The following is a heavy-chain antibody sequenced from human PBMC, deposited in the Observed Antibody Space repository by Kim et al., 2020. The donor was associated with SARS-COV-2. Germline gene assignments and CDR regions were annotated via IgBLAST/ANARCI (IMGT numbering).Heavy chain of an antibody. D-gene: IGHD3-3*01. V-gene: IGHV4-31*03. Sequence: SETLSLTCTVSVGSISSGGYYWSWIRQHPGKGLEWIGYIYYSGSTYYNPSLKSRVTISVDTSKNQFSLKLSSVTAADTAVYYCARVEGITIFGEVIIGAFDIWGQGKMDSV. CDR3: ARVEGITIFGEVIIGAFDI. CDR1: VGSISSGGYY. CDR2: IYYSGST. J-gene: IGHJ3*02.